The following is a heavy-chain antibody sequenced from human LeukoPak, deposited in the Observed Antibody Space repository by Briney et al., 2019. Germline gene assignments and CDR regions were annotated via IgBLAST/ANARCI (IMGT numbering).Heavy chain of an antibody. J-gene: IGHJ4*02. CDR2: IFYSGSS. V-gene: IGHV4-59*01. D-gene: IGHD5-24*01. CDR1: GGSISSYY. Sequence: SETLSLTCTVSGGSISSYYWSWVRQPPGKGLEWIGYIFYSGSSNYNPSLKSRVTLSVDTSKNQFSLKLNSVTAADTAVYYCARESRDVETEGFDYWGQGTLVTVSS. CDR3: ARESRDVETEGFDY.